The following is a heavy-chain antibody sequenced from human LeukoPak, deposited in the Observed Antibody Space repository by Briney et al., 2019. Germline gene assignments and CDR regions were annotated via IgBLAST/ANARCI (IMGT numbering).Heavy chain of an antibody. CDR2: ISDSGRT. Sequence: SETLSLTCTVSDASVNSYYWDWIRQPPGKGLEWIGCISDSGRTYYTPSLKSRVTISLGTSNNQFSLRLTSVTAADSAMYYCTKGYYEPFDSWGQGTLVTVSS. V-gene: IGHV4-59*02. CDR1: DASVNSYY. J-gene: IGHJ4*02. D-gene: IGHD3-22*01. CDR3: TKGYYEPFDS.